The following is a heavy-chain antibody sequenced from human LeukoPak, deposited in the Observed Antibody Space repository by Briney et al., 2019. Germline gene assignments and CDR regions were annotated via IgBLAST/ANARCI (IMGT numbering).Heavy chain of an antibody. CDR3: ARDRRSTSTSNTNWFDP. J-gene: IGHJ5*02. CDR2: ISGSGGNT. CDR1: GFTFSSYV. V-gene: IGHV3-23*01. Sequence: GGSLRLSCVASGFTFSSYVMSWVRQAPGKGLEWVSTISGSGGNTYYADSVKGRFTISRDNSKNTLYLQMNSLRAEDTAVYYCARDRRSTSTSNTNWFDPWGQGTLVTVSS. D-gene: IGHD2-2*01.